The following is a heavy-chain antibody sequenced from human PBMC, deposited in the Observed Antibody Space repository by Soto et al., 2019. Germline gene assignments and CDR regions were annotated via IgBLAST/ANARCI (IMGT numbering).Heavy chain of an antibody. CDR1: GGTFSSYA. CDR3: AGARDYYDSSGYYKKYFQH. Sequence: SVKVSCKASGGTFSSYAISWVRQAPGQGLEWMGGIIPIFGTANYAQRFQGRVTITADESTSTAYMELSSLRSEDTAVYYCAGARDYYDSSGYYKKYFQHWGQGTLVTSPQ. CDR2: IIPIFGTA. J-gene: IGHJ1*01. V-gene: IGHV1-69*13. D-gene: IGHD3-22*01.